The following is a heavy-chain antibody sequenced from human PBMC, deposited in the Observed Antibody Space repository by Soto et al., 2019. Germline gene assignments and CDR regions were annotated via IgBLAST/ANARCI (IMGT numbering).Heavy chain of an antibody. CDR2: IYYSGST. J-gene: IGHJ4*02. Sequence: SETLSLTCTVSGGSISSSSYYWGWIRQPPGKGLEWIGSIYYSGSTYYNPSLKSRVTISVDTSKNQFSLKLSSVTAADTAVYYCATLVTTFDYWGQGTLVTVSS. CDR1: GGSISSSSYY. D-gene: IGHD4-17*01. V-gene: IGHV4-39*01. CDR3: ATLVTTFDY.